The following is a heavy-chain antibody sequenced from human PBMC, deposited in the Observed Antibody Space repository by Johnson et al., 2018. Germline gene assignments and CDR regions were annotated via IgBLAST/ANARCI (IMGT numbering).Heavy chain of an antibody. J-gene: IGHJ6*03. D-gene: IGHD5-18*01. CDR2: ISSSGSTI. CDR1: GFTFSDYY. CDR3: ARDGPGPRYTAMVTGYMDV. Sequence: QVQLVESGGGLVKPGGSLRLSCAASGFTFSDYYMSWIRQAPGKGLEWVSYISSSGSTIYYADSVKGRFTTSRDNTKNSLYLQMNSLRAVDTAVYYCARDGPGPRYTAMVTGYMDVWCKGTTVTVSS. V-gene: IGHV3-11*04.